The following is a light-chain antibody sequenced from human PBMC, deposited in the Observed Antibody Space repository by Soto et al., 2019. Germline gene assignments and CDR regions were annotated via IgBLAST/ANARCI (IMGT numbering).Light chain of an antibody. CDR3: LLPYSGAVGV. Sequence: QSVVTQEPSLTVSPGGTVTLTCGSSTGAVTSGHYPYWFQQKPGQAPRTLIYDTSNKHSWTPARFSGSLLGGKAALTLSGAQPEDEAEYYCLLPYSGAVGVFGGGTKLTVL. CDR1: TGAVTSGHY. V-gene: IGLV7-46*01. CDR2: DTS. J-gene: IGLJ2*01.